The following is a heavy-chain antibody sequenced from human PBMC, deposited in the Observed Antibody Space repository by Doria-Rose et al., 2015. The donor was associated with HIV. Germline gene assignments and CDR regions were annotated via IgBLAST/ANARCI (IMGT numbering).Heavy chain of an antibody. J-gene: IGHJ3*02. CDR1: GFTFVDYA. Sequence: EVQLVESGGGLVQPGRSLRLSCAASGFTFVDYAMHWVRQAPGKGLEWVSGVSWNSGSIGYADSVKGRFTISRDNARNSLYLQMNSLRAEVTALYYCAKAFWSGYYEDAFDIWDQGTMVTVSS. CDR3: AKAFWSGYYEDAFDI. CDR2: VSWNSGSI. V-gene: IGHV3-9*01. D-gene: IGHD3-3*01.